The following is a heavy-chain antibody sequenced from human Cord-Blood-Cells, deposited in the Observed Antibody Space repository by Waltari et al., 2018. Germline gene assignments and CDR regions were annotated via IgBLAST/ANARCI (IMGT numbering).Heavy chain of an antibody. D-gene: IGHD7-27*01. CDR1: GGSIRSSSYY. J-gene: IGHJ6*02. V-gene: IGHV4-39*01. CDR3: ARHFEQGIDYGMDV. CDR2: IYYSGST. Sequence: QLHVQEPGPGLVKPAETLCLTCTVSGGSIRSSSYYWGWVRQPPGKGLEWIGSIYYSGSTYYTPSLKSRVTISVDTSKNQFSLKLSSVTAADTAVYYCARHFEQGIDYGMDVWGQGTTVTVSS.